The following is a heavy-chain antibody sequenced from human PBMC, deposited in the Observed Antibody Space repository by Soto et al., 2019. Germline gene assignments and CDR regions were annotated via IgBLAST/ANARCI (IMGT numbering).Heavy chain of an antibody. V-gene: IGHV5-51*01. J-gene: IGHJ5*02. CDR1: GYSFTSYW. D-gene: IGHD2-15*01. CDR3: ARYCSGGSCYSQNWFDP. CDR2: IYPGDSDT. Sequence: GESLKIACKGSGYSFTSYWIGWVRQMPGKGLEWMGIIYPGDSDTRYSPSFQGQVTISADKSISTAYLQWSSLKASDTAMYYCARYCSGGSCYSQNWFDPWGQGTLVTVSS.